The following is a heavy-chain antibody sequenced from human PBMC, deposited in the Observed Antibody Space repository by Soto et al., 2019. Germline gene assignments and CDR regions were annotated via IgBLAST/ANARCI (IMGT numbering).Heavy chain of an antibody. CDR1: GFTFSSYG. J-gene: IGHJ6*02. Sequence: HPGGSLRLSCAASGFTFSSYGMHWVRQAPGKGLEWVAVIWYDGSNKYYADSVKGRFTISRDNSKNTLYLHMNSLRAEDTAVYYCARTTYYYDSSGYAVGYYGMDVWGQGTTVTVSS. CDR3: ARTTYYYDSSGYAVGYYGMDV. V-gene: IGHV3-33*01. D-gene: IGHD3-22*01. CDR2: IWYDGSNK.